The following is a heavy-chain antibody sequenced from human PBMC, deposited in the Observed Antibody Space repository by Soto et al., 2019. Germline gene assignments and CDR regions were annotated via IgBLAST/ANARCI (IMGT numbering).Heavy chain of an antibody. CDR3: VRCYCSVGSCDACWHFDL. D-gene: IGHD2-15*01. CDR2: ISASTRNT. Sequence: QVPLVQSGGEVKKPGASVKVSCQASGYTFSDYAISWVRQAPGQGLEWMGWISASTRNTDQAQNFQGRVIMTLDTSTNTAYMELRSLRSDDTAVYYCVRCYCSVGSCDACWHFDLWGRGTLVTVSS. CDR1: GYTFSDYA. V-gene: IGHV1-18*01. J-gene: IGHJ2*01.